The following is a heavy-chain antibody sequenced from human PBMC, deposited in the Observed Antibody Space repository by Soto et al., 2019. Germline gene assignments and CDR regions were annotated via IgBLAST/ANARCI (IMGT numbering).Heavy chain of an antibody. D-gene: IGHD6-19*01. J-gene: IGHJ4*02. CDR1: GITFSNTY. V-gene: IGHV3-53*05. CDR3: AGDPWYSSGWYWGY. CDR2: IYSGGYT. Sequence: LRHSCADSGITFSNTYRSWFRQAPGKGLEGVSVIYSGGYTAYGDSVKGRVTMTTDTSTSTAYMELRSLRSDDTAVYYCAGDPWYSSGWYWGYWGQGTLVTVSS.